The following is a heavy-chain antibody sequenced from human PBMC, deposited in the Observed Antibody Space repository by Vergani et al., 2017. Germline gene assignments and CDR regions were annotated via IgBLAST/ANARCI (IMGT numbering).Heavy chain of an antibody. CDR1: GGSISSGGYY. V-gene: IGHV4-31*03. D-gene: IGHD5-18*01. CDR3: ARGPRGYSYGPFGY. CDR2: IYYSGST. J-gene: IGHJ4*02. Sequence: QVRLQESGPGLVKPSQTLSLTCTVSGGSISSGGYYWSWIRQHPGKGLEWIGYIYYSGSTYYNPSLKSRVTISVDTSKNQFSLKLSSVTAADTAVYYCARGPRGYSYGPFGYWGQGTLVTVSS.